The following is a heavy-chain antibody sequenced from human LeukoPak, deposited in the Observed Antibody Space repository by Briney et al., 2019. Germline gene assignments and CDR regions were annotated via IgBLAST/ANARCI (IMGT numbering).Heavy chain of an antibody. D-gene: IGHD2-2*01. CDR2: ISGSGGST. Sequence: GGSLRLSCAASGFTFSSYAMSWVRQAPGKGLEWVSAISGSGGSTYYADSVKGRFTISRDNSKNTLYLQMNSLRAEHTAVYYCAKTPMGLGYCSSTSCPIAFDIWGQGTMVTVSS. CDR3: AKTPMGLGYCSSTSCPIAFDI. V-gene: IGHV3-23*01. J-gene: IGHJ3*02. CDR1: GFTFSSYA.